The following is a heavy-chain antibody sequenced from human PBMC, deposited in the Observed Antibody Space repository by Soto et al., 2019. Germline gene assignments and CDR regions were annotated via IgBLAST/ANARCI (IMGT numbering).Heavy chain of an antibody. V-gene: IGHV3-33*01. D-gene: IGHD2-15*01. Sequence: QVQLVESGGGVVQPARSLRLSCAASGFTFSSYGMHWVRQAPGKGLEWVAVIWYDGSNKYYADSVKGRFTISRDNSKHTLHLQMNSLRAEDTAVYYCARDGSIVVVVAATLGTDAFDIWGQGTMVTVSS. CDR2: IWYDGSNK. CDR3: ARDGSIVVVVAATLGTDAFDI. J-gene: IGHJ3*02. CDR1: GFTFSSYG.